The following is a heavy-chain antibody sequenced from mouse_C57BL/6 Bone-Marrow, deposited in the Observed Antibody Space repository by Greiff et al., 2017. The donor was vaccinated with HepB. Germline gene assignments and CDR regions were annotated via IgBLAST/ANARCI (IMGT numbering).Heavy chain of an antibody. V-gene: IGHV3-6*01. D-gene: IGHD2-3*01. CDR1: GYSITSGPH. CDR2: ISYDGSN. Sequence: EVHLVESGPGLVKPSQSLSLTCSVTGYSITSGPHWHRRRQFSGNKLAWMGYISYDGSNNYNPSLKNRISITRDTSKNQFVLKLNSVTTEDTAPYYCAREGRLLRFAYWGQGTLVTVSA. CDR3: AREGRLLRFAY. J-gene: IGHJ3*01.